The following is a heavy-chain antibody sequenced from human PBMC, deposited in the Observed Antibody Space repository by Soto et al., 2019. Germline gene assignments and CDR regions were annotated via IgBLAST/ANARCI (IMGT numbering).Heavy chain of an antibody. D-gene: IGHD3-3*01. J-gene: IGHJ6*02. V-gene: IGHV3-21*01. CDR2: ISSSSSYI. CDR1: GFTFSSYS. Sequence: GGSLRLSCAASGFTFSSYSMNWVRQAPGKGLEWVSSISSSSSYIYYADSVKGRFTISRDNAKNSLYLQMNSLRAEDTAVYYCARAGLKISGAVTPDLDYGMDVWGQGTTVTVSS. CDR3: ARAGLKISGAVTPDLDYGMDV.